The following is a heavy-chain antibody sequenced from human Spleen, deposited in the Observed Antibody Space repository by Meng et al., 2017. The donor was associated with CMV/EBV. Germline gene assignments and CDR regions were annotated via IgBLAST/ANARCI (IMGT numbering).Heavy chain of an antibody. D-gene: IGHD3-3*01. J-gene: IGHJ6*02. V-gene: IGHV3-53*01. Sequence: GGSLRLSCAASGFTVSSKYMSWVRQAPGKGLEWVSVIYSGGTTHYADSVKGRFTISRDNSKNTLYLQMNSLRAEDTAVYYCARPNDYFWSGYLSIWGQGTTVTVSS. CDR2: IYSGGTT. CDR3: ARPNDYFWSGYLSI. CDR1: GFTVSSKY.